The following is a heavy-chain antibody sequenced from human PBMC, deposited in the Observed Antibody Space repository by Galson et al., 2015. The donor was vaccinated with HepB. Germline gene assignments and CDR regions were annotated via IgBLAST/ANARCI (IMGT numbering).Heavy chain of an antibody. D-gene: IGHD3-22*01. CDR1: GFTFSSYA. CDR3: AKALRDYYDRNWFDP. J-gene: IGHJ5*02. Sequence: SLRLSCAASGFTFSSYAMSWVRQAPGKGLEWVSAISGSGGSTYYADSVKGRFTISRDNSKNTLYLQMNSLRAEDTAVYYCAKALRDYYDRNWFDPWGQGTLVTVSS. CDR2: ISGSGGST. V-gene: IGHV3-23*01.